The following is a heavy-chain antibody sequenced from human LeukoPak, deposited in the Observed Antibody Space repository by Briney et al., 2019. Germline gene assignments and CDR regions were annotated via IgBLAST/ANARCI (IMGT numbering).Heavy chain of an antibody. V-gene: IGHV3-30*02. Sequence: GGSLRLSCAASGFTFSSYGMHWVRQAPGKGLEWVTFIRYDGSEKYYADSVKGRFTISRDNSKNTLYLQMNSLRTEDTAVYFCASGTLNYYYMDVWGKGTTVTISS. J-gene: IGHJ6*03. CDR3: ASGTLNYYYMDV. CDR2: IRYDGSEK. D-gene: IGHD6-25*01. CDR1: GFTFSSYG.